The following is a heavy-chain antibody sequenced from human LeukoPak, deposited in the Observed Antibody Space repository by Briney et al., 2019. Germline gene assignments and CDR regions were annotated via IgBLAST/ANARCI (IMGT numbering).Heavy chain of an antibody. CDR2: IKQDGSEK. CDR3: ARDLPTGYYISSGYYEYFLDY. J-gene: IGHJ4*02. D-gene: IGHD3-22*01. CDR1: RFTFSTYW. V-gene: IGHV3-7*04. Sequence: GGSLRLSCAASRFTFSTYWMTWVRQAPGKGLEWVANIKQDGSEKYYVDSLKGRFTISRDNAKNSLFLQMNSLRAEDTAVYYCARDLPTGYYISSGYYEYFLDYWGQGTLVTVSS.